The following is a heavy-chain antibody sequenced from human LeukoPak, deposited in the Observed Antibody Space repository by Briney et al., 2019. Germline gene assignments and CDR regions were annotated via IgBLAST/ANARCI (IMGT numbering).Heavy chain of an antibody. V-gene: IGHV4-31*03. CDR2: IYYSGST. Sequence: SETLSLTCTVSGGSISSGGYYWSWIRQHPGKGLEWIGYIYYSGSTYYNPSLKSRVTISVDTSKNQFSLKLSSVTAADTAVYYCARDNPDSSGYYYGAFDIWGQGTMVTVSS. J-gene: IGHJ3*02. CDR3: ARDNPDSSGYYYGAFDI. D-gene: IGHD3-22*01. CDR1: GGSISSGGYY.